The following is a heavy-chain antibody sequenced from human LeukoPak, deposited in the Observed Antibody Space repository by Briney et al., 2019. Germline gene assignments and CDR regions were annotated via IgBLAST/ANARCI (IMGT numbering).Heavy chain of an antibody. D-gene: IGHD2/OR15-2a*01. CDR2: IRYDGTKD. J-gene: IGHJ6*04. V-gene: IGHV3-30*02. Sequence: GGSLRLSCVATGFTFSDSGMSWVRQAPGRGLEWVAFIRYDGTKDYYADSVKGRFTISRDNSENTLNLQMNSLRPEDTAVYYCAKIEYRSLEVWGKRTTVTVSS. CDR3: AKIEYRSLEV. CDR1: GFTFSDSG.